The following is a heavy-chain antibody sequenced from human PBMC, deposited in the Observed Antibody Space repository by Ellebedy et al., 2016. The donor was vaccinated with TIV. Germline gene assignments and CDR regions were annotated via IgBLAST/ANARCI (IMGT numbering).Heavy chain of an antibody. J-gene: IGHJ5*02. CDR2: INHSGST. CDR3: ARGTNWFNP. Sequence: SETLSLXXAVYGGSFSGYYWSWIRQPPGKGLEWIGEINHSGSTNYNPSLKSRVTISVDTSKNQFSLKLSSVTAADTAVYYCARGTNWFNPWGQGTLVTVSS. CDR1: GGSFSGYY. V-gene: IGHV4-34*01.